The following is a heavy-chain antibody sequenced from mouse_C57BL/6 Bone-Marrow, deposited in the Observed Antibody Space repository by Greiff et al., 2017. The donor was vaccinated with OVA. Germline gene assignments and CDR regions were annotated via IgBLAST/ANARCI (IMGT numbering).Heavy chain of an antibody. D-gene: IGHD2-2*01. CDR2: IDPEDGET. CDR1: GFNIKDYY. V-gene: IGHV14-2*01. J-gene: IGHJ2*01. Sequence: VQLKQSGAELVKPGASVKLSCTASGFNIKDYYMHWVKQRTEQGLEWIGRIDPEDGETKYAPKFQGKATITADTSSNTAYLQLSSLTSEDTAVYYCACSKVTTETAYYFDYWGQGTTLTVSS. CDR3: ACSKVTTETAYYFDY.